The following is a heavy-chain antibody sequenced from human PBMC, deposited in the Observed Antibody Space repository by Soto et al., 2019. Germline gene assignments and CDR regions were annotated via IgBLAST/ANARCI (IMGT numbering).Heavy chain of an antibody. Sequence: ASETLSLTCTVSGGSISSGDYYWSWIRQPPGKGLEWIGYIYYSGSTYYNPSLKSRVTISVDTSKNQFSLKLSSVTAADTAVYYCARDCMVTYYYYLMDVWGQGRAVTGSS. CDR1: GGSISSGDYY. V-gene: IGHV4-30-4*02. D-gene: IGHD5-18*01. CDR2: IYYSGST. CDR3: ARDCMVTYYYYLMDV. J-gene: IGHJ6*02.